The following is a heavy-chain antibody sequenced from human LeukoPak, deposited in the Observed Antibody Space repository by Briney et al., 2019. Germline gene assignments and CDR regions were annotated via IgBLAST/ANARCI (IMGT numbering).Heavy chain of an antibody. CDR1: GFTFSSYA. J-gene: IGHJ3*02. CDR2: ISGSGGST. CDR3: AVDSSGYYYSLRFAFDI. Sequence: GRSLRLSCAASGFTFSSYAMSWVRQAPGKGLEWVSAISGSGGSTYYADSVKGRFTISRDNSKNTLYLQMNSLRAEDTAVYYCAVDSSGYYYSLRFAFDIWGQGTMVTVSS. D-gene: IGHD3-22*01. V-gene: IGHV3-23*01.